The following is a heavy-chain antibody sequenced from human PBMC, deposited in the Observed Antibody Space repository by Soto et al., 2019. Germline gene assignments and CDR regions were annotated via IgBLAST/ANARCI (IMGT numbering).Heavy chain of an antibody. V-gene: IGHV1-69*13. Sequence: SVKVSCKASGGTFSSYAISWVRQAPGQGLEWMGGIIPIFGTANYAQKFQGRVTITADESTSTAYMELSSLRSEDTAVYYCARNGFLEWPRDGYFQHWGQGTLVTVSS. J-gene: IGHJ1*01. CDR1: GGTFSSYA. D-gene: IGHD3-3*01. CDR3: ARNGFLEWPRDGYFQH. CDR2: IIPIFGTA.